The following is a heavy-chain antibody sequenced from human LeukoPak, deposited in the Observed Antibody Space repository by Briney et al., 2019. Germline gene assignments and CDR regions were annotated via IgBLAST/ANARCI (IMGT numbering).Heavy chain of an antibody. V-gene: IGHV3-21*01. D-gene: IGHD3-10*01. CDR1: GFTFSSYS. CDR2: ISSYSSNI. Sequence: GGSLRLSCAASGFTFSSYSMNWVRQAPGKGLEWVSFISSYSSNIYYADSVKGRFTISRDNAKNSLYLQMNSLRAEDTAVYYCARDRVYGSGSPDAFDTWGQGTMVTVSS. J-gene: IGHJ3*02. CDR3: ARDRVYGSGSPDAFDT.